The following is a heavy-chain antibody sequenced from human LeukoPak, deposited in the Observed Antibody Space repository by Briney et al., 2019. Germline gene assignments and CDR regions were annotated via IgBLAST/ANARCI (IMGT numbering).Heavy chain of an antibody. CDR2: IKGDGSQT. J-gene: IGHJ4*02. V-gene: IGHV3-7*01. Sequence: GGSLRLSCEASGFTFSSLWMSWVRQAPGKGLEWVAHIKGDGSQTYYVDSLRGRFTISRDNAKNSLYLQMSSLRAEDTAVYYCARISSYDSGSYYRYLDYWGQGTLVTVSS. CDR3: ARISSYDSGSYYRYLDY. CDR1: GFTFSSLW. D-gene: IGHD3-10*01.